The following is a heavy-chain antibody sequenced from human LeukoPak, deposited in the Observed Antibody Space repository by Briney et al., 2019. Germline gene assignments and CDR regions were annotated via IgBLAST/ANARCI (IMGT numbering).Heavy chain of an antibody. CDR2: ISSSSSYI. CDR3: ARDDAEYSSSWYSG. CDR1: GFTFSSYS. D-gene: IGHD6-13*01. Sequence: GGSLRLSCAASGFTFSSYSMNWVRQAPGKGLEWVSSISSSSSYIYYADSVKGRFTISRDSAKNSLYLQMNSLRAADTAVYYCARDDAEYSSSWYSGWGQGTLATVSS. V-gene: IGHV3-21*01. J-gene: IGHJ4*02.